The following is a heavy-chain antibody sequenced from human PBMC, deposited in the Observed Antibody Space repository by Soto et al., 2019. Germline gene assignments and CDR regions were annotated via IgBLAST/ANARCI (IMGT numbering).Heavy chain of an antibody. J-gene: IGHJ6*02. CDR3: ARVHPVAGSAFYCAMDV. D-gene: IGHD3-10*01. CDR1: VFALTSCM. CDR2: SAGSGKDT. Sequence: LXPSCVASVFALTSCMMTWMRQAPGEGLEWVASSAGSGKDTFYRHSVKGRFANSRDSAGTSQFLRMDSVKVEDTAVYHCARVHPVAGSAFYCAMDVWGPGTAVSDYS. V-gene: IGHV3-21*01.